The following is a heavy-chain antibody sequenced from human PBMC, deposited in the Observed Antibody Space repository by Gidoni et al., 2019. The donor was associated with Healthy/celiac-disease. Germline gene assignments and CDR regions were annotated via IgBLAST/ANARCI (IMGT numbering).Heavy chain of an antibody. CDR1: GGSISSGDYY. CDR3: ARAGQDIVVVPAAMGDYYYYMDV. Sequence: QVQLQESGPGLVKPSQTLSLPCTVPGGSISSGDYYWSWIRQPPGKGLEWIGYIYYSGSTYYNPSLKSRVTISVDTSKNQFSLKLSSVTAADTAVYYCARAGQDIVVVPAAMGDYYYYMDVWGKGTTVTVSS. CDR2: IYYSGST. J-gene: IGHJ6*03. V-gene: IGHV4-30-4*01. D-gene: IGHD2-2*01.